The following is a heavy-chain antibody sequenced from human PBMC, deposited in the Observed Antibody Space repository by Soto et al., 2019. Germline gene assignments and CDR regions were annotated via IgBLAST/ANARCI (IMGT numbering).Heavy chain of an antibody. J-gene: IGHJ5*02. CDR3: ARQGGGSGWYNWFDP. CDR2: IYYSGST. D-gene: IGHD6-19*01. CDR1: GGSISSSSYY. V-gene: IGHV4-39*01. Sequence: SETLSLTCTVSGGSISSSSYYWGWIRQPPGKGLEWIGSIYYSGSTYYNPSLKSRVTISVDTSKNQFSLKLSSVTAADTAVYYCARQGGGSGWYNWFDPWGQGTLVTV.